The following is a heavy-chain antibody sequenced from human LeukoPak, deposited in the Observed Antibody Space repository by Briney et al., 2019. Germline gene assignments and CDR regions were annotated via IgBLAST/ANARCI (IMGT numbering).Heavy chain of an antibody. V-gene: IGHV4-4*07. D-gene: IGHD3-3*01. Sequence: KASETLSLTCTVSGGSISSYYWSWIRQSAGKGLEWIGRIYASGTTNYNPSLKSRVTMSVDTSKNQFSLKLSSVTAADTAVYYCARSYPIYLYYYMDVWGKGTTVTVSS. CDR1: GGSISSYY. CDR2: IYASGTT. CDR3: ARSYPIYLYYYMDV. J-gene: IGHJ6*03.